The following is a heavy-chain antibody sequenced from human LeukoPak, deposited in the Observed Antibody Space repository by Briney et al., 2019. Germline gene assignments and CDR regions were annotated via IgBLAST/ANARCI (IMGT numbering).Heavy chain of an antibody. D-gene: IGHD2-2*01. CDR1: GFTFSSYG. CDR2: IWYDGSNK. Sequence: GGSLRLSCAASGFTFSSYGMHWVRQAPGKGLEWVAFIWYDGSNKYYADSVKGRFTISRDNSKNTLYLQMNSLRAEDTAVYYCAKANVKFCSSTSCYFDYWGQGTLVTVSS. CDR3: AKANVKFCSSTSCYFDY. V-gene: IGHV3-30*02. J-gene: IGHJ4*02.